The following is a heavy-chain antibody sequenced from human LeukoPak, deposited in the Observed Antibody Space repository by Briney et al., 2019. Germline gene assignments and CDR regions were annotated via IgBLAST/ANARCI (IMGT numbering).Heavy chain of an antibody. Sequence: GGSLRLSCAASGFTFSSYGMNWVRQAPGKGLEWVAVIWYDGSNKDYADSVKGRFTISRDNSKNTLYLQMNSLRAEDTAVYYCAKAGSGSYYGIHYYGMDVWGQGTTVTVSS. CDR1: GFTFSSYG. CDR2: IWYDGSNK. J-gene: IGHJ6*02. V-gene: IGHV3-33*06. D-gene: IGHD1-26*01. CDR3: AKAGSGSYYGIHYYGMDV.